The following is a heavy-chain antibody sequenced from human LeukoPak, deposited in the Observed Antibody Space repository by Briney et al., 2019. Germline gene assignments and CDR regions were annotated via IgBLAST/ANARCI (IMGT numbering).Heavy chain of an antibody. J-gene: IGHJ3*01. CDR2: ISAYSGNT. CDR3: ARDYYDRSRGHAFDL. CDR1: GYTFTNYN. Sequence: ASVKVSCKASGYTFTNYNISWVRQAPGQGLEWMGWISAYSGNTNYSQNIQGRVTMTTDTSTSVAYMELRSLSSDDTAVYYCARDYYDRSRGHAFDLWGQGTMVIV. D-gene: IGHD3-22*01. V-gene: IGHV1-18*01.